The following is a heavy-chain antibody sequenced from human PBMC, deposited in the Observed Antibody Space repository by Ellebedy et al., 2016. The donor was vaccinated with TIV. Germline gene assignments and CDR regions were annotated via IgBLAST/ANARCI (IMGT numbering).Heavy chain of an antibody. Sequence: KVSCKGSGYSFTSYWLGWVRQMPGKGLEWMGIIYPGDSDTRYSPSFQGQVTISADKSISTAYLQWSSLKASDTAMYYCARPGYCSGGSCYSGAFDIWGQGTMVTVSS. V-gene: IGHV5-51*01. CDR3: ARPGYCSGGSCYSGAFDI. CDR2: IYPGDSDT. J-gene: IGHJ3*02. CDR1: GYSFTSYW. D-gene: IGHD2-15*01.